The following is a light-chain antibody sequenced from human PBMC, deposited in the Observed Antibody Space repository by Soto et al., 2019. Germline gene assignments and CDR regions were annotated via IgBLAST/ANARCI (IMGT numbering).Light chain of an antibody. CDR3: QQRSNWAGVT. CDR1: QSVSSY. CDR2: DAS. J-gene: IGKJ4*01. V-gene: IGKV3-11*01. Sequence: EIVLTQSPATLSLSPGERATLSCRASQSVSSYLAWYQQKPGQAPRLLIYDASNRATGIPARFSGSGSGTDYTLNISSLEPEDFAVYYCQQRSNWAGVTFGGGTKVDIK.